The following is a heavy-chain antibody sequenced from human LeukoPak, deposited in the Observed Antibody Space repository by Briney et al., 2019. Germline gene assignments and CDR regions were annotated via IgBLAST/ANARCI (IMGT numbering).Heavy chain of an antibody. D-gene: IGHD2-15*01. CDR1: GGSISGSY. CDR2: IYSSGST. CDR3: ARGFCSGGSCYLFDS. Sequence: PSETLSLTCTVSGGSISGSYWGWIRQPAGKGLEWIGRIYSSGSTNYNPSLKSRVTMSVDTSKNQVSLKLNSVTAADTAVYYCARGFCSGGSCYLFDSWGQGTLVTVSS. V-gene: IGHV4-4*07. J-gene: IGHJ4*02.